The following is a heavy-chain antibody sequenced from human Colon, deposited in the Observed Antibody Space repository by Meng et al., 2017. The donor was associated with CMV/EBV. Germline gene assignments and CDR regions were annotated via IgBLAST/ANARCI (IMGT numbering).Heavy chain of an antibody. CDR3: ARELGQWLATYYFYYAMDV. Sequence: SETLSLTCTVSGYSISSGYYWGWIRQPPGKGLEWIGSIYDSGSTYYNPSLKSRVTILVDTSKNRFSLKLSSVTAADTAVYYCARELGQWLATYYFYYAMDVWGQGTTVTVSS. CDR2: IYDSGST. J-gene: IGHJ6*02. D-gene: IGHD6-19*01. CDR1: GYSISSGYY. V-gene: IGHV4-38-2*02.